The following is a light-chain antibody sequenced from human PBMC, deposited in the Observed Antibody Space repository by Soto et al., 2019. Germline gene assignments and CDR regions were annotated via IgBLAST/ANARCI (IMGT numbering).Light chain of an antibody. CDR1: KRVSSSY. V-gene: IGKV3-20*01. CDR3: QQYCSSPLT. Sequence: EVVLSQSPHTESLSPGERATFSCRGSKRVSSSYLDWYQQKPGKAPRLLIYAASSMHTGVPARFSGSGSGTDFTLTISSLQPEDFAAYYCQQYCSSPLTFGGGTKVDIK. J-gene: IGKJ4*02. CDR2: AAS.